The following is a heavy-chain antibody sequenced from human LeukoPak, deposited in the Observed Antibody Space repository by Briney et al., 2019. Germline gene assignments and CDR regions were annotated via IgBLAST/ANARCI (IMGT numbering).Heavy chain of an antibody. CDR2: INEDGSGK. CDR1: GFTFSRYW. Sequence: PGGSLRLSCAASGFTFSRYWMTWVRQAPGKGLEWVASINEDGSGKHYVDSVKGGFTISRDNAQKSVYLEMNSLRAEDTAVYYCARAVTSTEGYWGQGTLVTVSS. D-gene: IGHD4-17*01. J-gene: IGHJ4*02. CDR3: ARAVTSTEGY. V-gene: IGHV3-7*03.